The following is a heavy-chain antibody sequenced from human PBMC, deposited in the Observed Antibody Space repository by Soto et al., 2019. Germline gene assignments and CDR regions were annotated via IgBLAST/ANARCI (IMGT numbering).Heavy chain of an antibody. CDR3: ARADRDYGDSPHAFDF. D-gene: IGHD4-17*01. V-gene: IGHV1-69*02. Sequence: GASVKVSCKASGGTFSSYTISWVRQAPGQGLEWMGRIIPILGIANYAQKFQGRVTITADKSTSTAYRELSSLRSEDTAVYYCARADRDYGDSPHAFDFWCQGTMVSLS. J-gene: IGHJ3*01. CDR2: IIPILGIA. CDR1: GGTFSSYT.